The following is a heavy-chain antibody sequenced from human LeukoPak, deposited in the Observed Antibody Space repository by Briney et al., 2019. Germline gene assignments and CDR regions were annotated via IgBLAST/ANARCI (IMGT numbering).Heavy chain of an antibody. CDR2: ISYDGSNK. CDR1: GFTFSNYA. J-gene: IGHJ4*02. Sequence: GGSLRLSCAASGFTFSNYALHWVRQAPGKGLEWVAVISYDGSNKYYADSVKGRFTISRDNSKNTLYLQMNSLRAEDTAVYYCARQSWAALDYWGQGTLVTVSS. V-gene: IGHV3-30-3*01. D-gene: IGHD6-13*01. CDR3: ARQSWAALDY.